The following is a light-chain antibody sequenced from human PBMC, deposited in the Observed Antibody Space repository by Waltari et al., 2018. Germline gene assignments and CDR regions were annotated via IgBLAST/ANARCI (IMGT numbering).Light chain of an antibody. CDR1: QNLTNY. J-gene: IGKJ5*01. Sequence: EIVLTQSPATLSLSPGERATLSCRASQNLTNYLPGYQQRPGQAPRLLVYDAAKRATGIPARFSGSGSGTDFTLSISSLEPEDFAVYYCQQRTYWPPAMTFGQGTRLEIK. CDR2: DAA. CDR3: QQRTYWPPAMT. V-gene: IGKV3-11*01.